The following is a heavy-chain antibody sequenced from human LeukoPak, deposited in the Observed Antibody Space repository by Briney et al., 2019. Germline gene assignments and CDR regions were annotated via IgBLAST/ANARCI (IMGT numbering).Heavy chain of an antibody. CDR3: AKEAVAAAGPFDY. CDR2: ISGSGGSI. J-gene: IGHJ4*02. Sequence: GGSLRLSCAASGFTFSSYAMSWVRQAPGKGLEWVSSISGSGGSIYYADSVKDRFTISRDNSKSTLYLQMNSLRAEDTAIYYCAKEAVAAAGPFDYWGQGTLVTVSS. CDR1: GFTFSSYA. D-gene: IGHD6-13*01. V-gene: IGHV3-23*01.